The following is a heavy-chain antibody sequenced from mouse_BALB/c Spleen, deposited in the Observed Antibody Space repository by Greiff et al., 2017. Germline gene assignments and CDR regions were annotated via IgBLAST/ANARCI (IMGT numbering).Heavy chain of an antibody. CDR1: GFTFSSYG. CDR2: ISSGGSYT. J-gene: IGHJ4*01. CDR3: ASQRIYAMDY. V-gene: IGHV5-6*01. Sequence: EVQRVESGGDLVKPGGSLKLSCAASGFTFSSYGMSWVRQTPDKRLEWVATISSGGSYTYYPDSVKGRFTISRDNAKNTLYLQMSSLKSEDTAMYYCASQRIYAMDYWGQGTSVTVSS.